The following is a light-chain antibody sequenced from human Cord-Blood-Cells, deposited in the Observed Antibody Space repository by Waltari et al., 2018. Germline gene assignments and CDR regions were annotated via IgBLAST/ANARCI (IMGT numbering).Light chain of an antibody. V-gene: IGKV1-39*01. CDR2: AAS. Sequence: DTQTTQSPSSLSVSVGDRVTITCRASQSISTYLNWNQQKPGKAPKLLIYAASSLQSWVPSRFSGSGSGTDFTLTISSLQPEDFATYYCQQSYSTPPWTFGQGTRVEIK. CDR3: QQSYSTPPWT. J-gene: IGKJ1*01. CDR1: QSISTY.